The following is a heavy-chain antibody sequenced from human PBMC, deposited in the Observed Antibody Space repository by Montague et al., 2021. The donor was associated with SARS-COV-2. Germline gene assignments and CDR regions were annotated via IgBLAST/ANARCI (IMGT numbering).Heavy chain of an antibody. CDR3: ARGSGWMGNAFDI. V-gene: IGHV4-59*01. J-gene: IGHJ3*02. CDR2: IYYSGST. CDR1: GGSISSYY. Sequence: SETLSLTCTVSGGSISSYYWSWIRQPPGKGLEWIGYIYYSGSTNYNPYPKSRVTISVDTSKNQFSLKLSSVTAADTAVYYCARGSGWMGNAFDIWGQGTMVTVSS. D-gene: IGHD6-19*01.